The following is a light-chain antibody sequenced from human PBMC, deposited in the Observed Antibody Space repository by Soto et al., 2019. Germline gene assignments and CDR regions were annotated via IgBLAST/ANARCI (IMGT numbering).Light chain of an antibody. CDR3: QQYNNWPRT. CDR1: QSVSSN. V-gene: IGKV3-15*01. Sequence: EIVMTQSPATLSVSPGERATLSCRASQSVSSNLAWYQQRPGQAPRLIIYGASTRAPGIPDRFSGSGSGTEFTLTISSLQSEDFAVYYCQQYNNWPRTLGQGTKVDI. CDR2: GAS. J-gene: IGKJ1*01.